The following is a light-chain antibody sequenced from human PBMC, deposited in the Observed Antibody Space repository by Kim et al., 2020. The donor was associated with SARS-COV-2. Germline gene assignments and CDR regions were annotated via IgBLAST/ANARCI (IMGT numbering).Light chain of an antibody. J-gene: IGKJ5*01. CDR2: GAS. CDR3: QQYNTRPVT. CDR1: QDIRNY. V-gene: IGKV1-33*01. Sequence: DIQMTQSPSSLSASVGDRVTITCQASQDIRNYLNWFQKKPGNAPKLLIYGASNLETGVPSRFSGSGSGTDFTFTISSLQPEDIATYYCQQYNTRPVTFGQGTQVEIK.